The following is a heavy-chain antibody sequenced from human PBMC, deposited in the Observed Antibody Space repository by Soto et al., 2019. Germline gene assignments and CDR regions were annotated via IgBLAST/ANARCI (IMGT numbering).Heavy chain of an antibody. CDR2: FDPEDGET. D-gene: IGHD3-3*01. J-gene: IGHJ6*02. Sequence: ASVKVSCKVSGYTLTELSMHWVRQAPGKGLEWMGGFDPEDGETIYAQKFQGRVTMTEDTSTDTAYMELSSLRSEDTAVYYCATERQGRTIFGVVITEEAYYYGMDVWGQGTTVTVSS. CDR1: GYTLTELS. CDR3: ATERQGRTIFGVVITEEAYYYGMDV. V-gene: IGHV1-24*01.